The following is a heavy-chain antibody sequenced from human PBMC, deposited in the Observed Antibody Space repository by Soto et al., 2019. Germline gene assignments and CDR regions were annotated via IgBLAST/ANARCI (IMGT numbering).Heavy chain of an antibody. D-gene: IGHD6-19*01. J-gene: IGHJ5*01. CDR2: IRGSGGNT. CDR3: AKDPRSGWYNLGWFDS. Sequence: EVQLLESGGGLAQPGGSLRLSCATSGFPFISYAMSWVRQAPGRGLEWVSTIRGSGGNTYYPDAVKGRVTITSDSSKNTVYLQMNSLRVDDTATYYCAKDPRSGWYNLGWFDSWGRGTLVTVSS. V-gene: IGHV3-23*01. CDR1: GFPFISYA.